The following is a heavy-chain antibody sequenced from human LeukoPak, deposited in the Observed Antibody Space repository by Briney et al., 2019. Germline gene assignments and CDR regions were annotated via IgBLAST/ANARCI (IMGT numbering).Heavy chain of an antibody. CDR2: NFNRGSS. CDR1: GGSFSSYY. J-gene: IGHJ5*02. V-gene: IGHV4-4*07. D-gene: IGHD3-3*01. Sequence: SETLSLTCTVSGGSFSSYYWRWFRQPAGRGVVGIGRNFNRGSSNYNPFLKSRVSMSVDTSKHQFSLKLSSLSAADTAVYYCARAKTRITILGVVIDNWFDPWGQGTLVTVSS. CDR3: ARAKTRITILGVVIDNWFDP.